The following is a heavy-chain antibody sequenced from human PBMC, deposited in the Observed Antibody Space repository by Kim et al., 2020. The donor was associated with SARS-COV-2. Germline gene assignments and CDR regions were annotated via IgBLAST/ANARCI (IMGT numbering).Heavy chain of an antibody. CDR2: ISYDGSNK. D-gene: IGHD5-18*01. CDR3: ARVLTSNSYGWRTDAFDI. CDR1: GFTFSSYA. Sequence: GGSLRLSCAASGFTFSSYAMHWVRQAPGKGLEWVAVISYDGSNKYYADSVKGRFTISRDNSKNTLYLQMNSLRAEDTAVYYCARVLTSNSYGWRTDAFDIWGQGTMVTVSS. J-gene: IGHJ3*02. V-gene: IGHV3-30*04.